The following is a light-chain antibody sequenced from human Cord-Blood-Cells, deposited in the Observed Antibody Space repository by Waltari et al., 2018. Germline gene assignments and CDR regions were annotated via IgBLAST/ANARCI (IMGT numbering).Light chain of an antibody. CDR1: SSNIGAGYD. Sequence: QSVLTQPPSVSGAPGQRVTISCTGSSSNIGAGYDVHWYQQLPGTAPKLLIYGNSNRPSGGPDRFSGSKSGTSAYLAITGLQAEDEADYYCQSYDSSLSGSVFGGGTKLTVL. CDR2: GNS. J-gene: IGLJ3*02. CDR3: QSYDSSLSGSV. V-gene: IGLV1-40*01.